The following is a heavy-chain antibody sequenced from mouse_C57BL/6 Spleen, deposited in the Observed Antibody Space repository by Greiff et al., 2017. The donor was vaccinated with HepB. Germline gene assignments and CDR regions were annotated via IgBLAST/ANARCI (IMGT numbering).Heavy chain of an antibody. CDR2: FYPGSGSI. CDR3: ARHEEGVYYDYSWFAY. D-gene: IGHD2-4*01. J-gene: IGHJ3*01. CDR1: GYTFTEYT. Sequence: QVQLQQSGAELVKPGASVKLSCKASGYTFTEYTIHWVKQRSGQGLEWIGWFYPGSGSIKYNEKFKYKATLTADKSSSTVYMELSRLTSEDSAVYFCARHEEGVYYDYSWFAYWGQGTLVTVSA. V-gene: IGHV1-62-2*01.